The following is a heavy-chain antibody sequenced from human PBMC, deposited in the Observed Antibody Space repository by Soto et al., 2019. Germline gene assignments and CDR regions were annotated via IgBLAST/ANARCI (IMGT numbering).Heavy chain of an antibody. Sequence: SETLSLTCTVSGGSLSSGNNFWGWIRQPPGKGLEWIGSISYSAIAFYNPSLESRVTISVDTSKNQFSLKLSSVTAADTAVYFCARGPVEPMGDDFDYWGQGTLVTVS. CDR3: ARGPVEPMGDDFDY. D-gene: IGHD3-16*01. CDR1: GGSLSSGNNF. V-gene: IGHV4-39*07. J-gene: IGHJ4*02. CDR2: ISYSAIA.